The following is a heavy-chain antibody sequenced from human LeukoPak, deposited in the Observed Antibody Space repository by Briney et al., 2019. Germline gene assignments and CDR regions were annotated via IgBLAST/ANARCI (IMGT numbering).Heavy chain of an antibody. J-gene: IGHJ4*02. V-gene: IGHV3-30-3*02. CDR1: GFTFNKYA. CDR2: ISYDGRYK. CDR3: AKIGGSVVY. Sequence: GGSLRPSCAASGFTFNKYAIHWGRQAPGQGLEWVTVISYDGRYKDYPDSVKGRFTISRDNSKNTLYLQMNNLRAEDTAIYYCAKIGGSVVYWGQGTLVTVSS. D-gene: IGHD2-15*01.